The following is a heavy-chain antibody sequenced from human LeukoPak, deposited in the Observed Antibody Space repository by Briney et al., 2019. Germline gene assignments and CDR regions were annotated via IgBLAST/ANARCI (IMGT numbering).Heavy chain of an antibody. CDR1: GFTFDDYT. D-gene: IGHD5-12*01. V-gene: IGHV3-43*01. CDR2: ISWDGGST. J-gene: IGHJ6*02. Sequence: GGSLRLSCAASGFTFDDYTMHWVRQAPGKGLEWVSPISWDGGSTYYADSVKGRFTISRDNSKNSLYLQMNSLRTEDTALYYCAKDIGYPYYYGMDVWGQGTTVTVSS. CDR3: AKDIGYPYYYGMDV.